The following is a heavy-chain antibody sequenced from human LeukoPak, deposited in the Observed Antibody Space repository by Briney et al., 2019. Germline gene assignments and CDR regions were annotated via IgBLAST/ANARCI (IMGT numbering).Heavy chain of an antibody. CDR2: IYYSGST. Sequence: RTSETLSLTCTASGGSISSSSYYWGWIRQPPGKGLEWIGSIYYSGSTYYNPSLKSRVTISVDTSKNQFSLKLSSVTAADTAVYYCARHRYYYRSGSYYGAPYYMDVWGKGTTVTISS. CDR3: ARHRYYYRSGSYYGAPYYMDV. CDR1: GGSISSSSYY. D-gene: IGHD3-10*01. J-gene: IGHJ6*03. V-gene: IGHV4-39*01.